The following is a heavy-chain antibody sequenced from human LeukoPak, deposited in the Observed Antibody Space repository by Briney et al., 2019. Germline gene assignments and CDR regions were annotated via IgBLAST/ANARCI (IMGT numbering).Heavy chain of an antibody. CDR2: MNPNSGNT. D-gene: IGHD6-13*01. CDR3: ARAPGGSWYTYYYYYYMDV. V-gene: IGHV1-8*03. J-gene: IGHJ6*03. Sequence: ASVRVSCKASGYTFTSYDINWVRQATGQGLEWMGWMNPNSGNTGYAQKFQGRVTITRNTSISTAYMELSSLRSEDTAVYYCARAPGGSWYTYYYYYYMDVWGKGTTVTVSS. CDR1: GYTFTSYD.